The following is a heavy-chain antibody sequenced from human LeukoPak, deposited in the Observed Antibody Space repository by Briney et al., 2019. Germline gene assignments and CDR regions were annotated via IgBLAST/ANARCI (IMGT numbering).Heavy chain of an antibody. V-gene: IGHV4-39*07. J-gene: IGHJ4*02. CDR1: GDSISTSKSY. CDR2: IYYTGNT. D-gene: IGHD2-8*01. Sequence: PSETLSLTCTVSGDSISTSKSYWGWIRQPPLKGLEWIGSIYYTGNTYYNASLKSRVTISVDTSKNQFSLKLSSVTAADTAVYYCAREQSFDCTNGVCDKYYFDYWGQGTLVTVSS. CDR3: AREQSFDCTNGVCDKYYFDY.